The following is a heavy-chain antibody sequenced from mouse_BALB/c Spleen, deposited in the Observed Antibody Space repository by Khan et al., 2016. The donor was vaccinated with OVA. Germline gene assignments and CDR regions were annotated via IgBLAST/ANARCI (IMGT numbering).Heavy chain of an antibody. D-gene: IGHD2-14*01. CDR1: EFTFSGYG. V-gene: IGHV5-6-3*01. Sequence: EVELVESGGGLVKPGGSLKLSCAASEFTFSGYGMSWVRQTPDKRLELVATINSNGGTSYYPDSVKGRFTISRDNAKNTLHLQMSSLKSEDTAMYYCARVYYRYDEGYWYFDVWGAGTTVTVSS. CDR3: ARVYYRYDEGYWYFDV. J-gene: IGHJ1*01. CDR2: INSNGGTS.